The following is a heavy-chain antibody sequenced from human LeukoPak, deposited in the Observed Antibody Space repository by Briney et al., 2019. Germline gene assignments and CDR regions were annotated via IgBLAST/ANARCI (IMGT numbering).Heavy chain of an antibody. CDR2: ISGSGGST. CDR3: AKDAGYSSSWSPDY. V-gene: IGHV3-23*01. CDR1: GFTFSSYA. D-gene: IGHD6-13*01. J-gene: IGHJ4*02. Sequence: GGSLRLSCAASGFTFSSYAMSWFRQAPGKGLGWFSSISGSGGSTYYADFMKGRFTISRDNSKNTLYLQMNSLRAEDTAVYYCAKDAGYSSSWSPDYWGQGTLVTVSS.